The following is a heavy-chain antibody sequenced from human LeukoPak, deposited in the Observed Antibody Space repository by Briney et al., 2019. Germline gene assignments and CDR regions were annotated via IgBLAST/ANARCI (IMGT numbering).Heavy chain of an antibody. CDR1: GCTFSSYA. CDR3: ARETIGYCSGGSCYSAFDI. V-gene: IGHV1-69*05. Sequence: SVKVSCKASGCTFSSYAISWVRQAPGQGLEWMGGIIPIFGTANYAQKFQGRVMITTDESTSTAYMELSSLRSEDTAVYYCARETIGYCSGGSCYSAFDIWGQGTMVTVSS. CDR2: IIPIFGTA. J-gene: IGHJ3*02. D-gene: IGHD2-15*01.